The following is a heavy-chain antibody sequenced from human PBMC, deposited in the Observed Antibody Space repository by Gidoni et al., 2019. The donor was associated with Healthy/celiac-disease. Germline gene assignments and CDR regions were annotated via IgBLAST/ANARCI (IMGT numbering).Heavy chain of an antibody. J-gene: IGHJ4*02. CDR3: ARPGIAAAGIDY. D-gene: IGHD6-13*01. CDR2: IYYSGST. Sequence: QLQLQESGPGLVKPSETLSLTCTVSGGSISSSSYYWGWIRQPPGKGREWIGSIYYSGSTYYNPSLKSRVTISVDTSKNQFSLKLSSVTAADTAVYYCARPGIAAAGIDYWGQGTLVTVSS. V-gene: IGHV4-39*01. CDR1: GGSISSSSYY.